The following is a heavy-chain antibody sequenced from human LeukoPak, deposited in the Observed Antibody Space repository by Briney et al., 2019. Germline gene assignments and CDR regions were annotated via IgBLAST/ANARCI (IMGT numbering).Heavy chain of an antibody. V-gene: IGHV4-39*01. J-gene: IGHJ3*02. CDR1: DGSISSNSYY. CDR2: ISYSGRT. CDR3: ARGPTRGSSSWYWGPPPATEKDAFDI. Sequence: SKTLSLTCTVSDGSISSNSYYWGWIRQPPGKGLEWIGSISYSGRTYYNPSLESRVTISVDASKNQFSLELNSVTAADTAVYYCARGPTRGSSSWYWGPPPATEKDAFDIWGQGTMVTVSS. D-gene: IGHD6-13*01.